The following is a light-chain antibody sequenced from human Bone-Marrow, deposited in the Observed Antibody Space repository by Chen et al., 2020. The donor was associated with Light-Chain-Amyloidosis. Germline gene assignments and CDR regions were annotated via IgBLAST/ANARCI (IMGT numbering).Light chain of an antibody. J-gene: IGLJ3*02. Sequence: SYVLTQPSSVSVAPGQTATIACGGNNIGSTSVHWYQQTPDQAPLLVVYDDSDRPSGIPARLAGSNSLNTSPLTTSRVEAGDEADYSCQVWDRRSDRPVFGGGTKLTVI. CDR1: NIGSTS. CDR2: DDS. CDR3: QVWDRRSDRPV. V-gene: IGLV3-21*02.